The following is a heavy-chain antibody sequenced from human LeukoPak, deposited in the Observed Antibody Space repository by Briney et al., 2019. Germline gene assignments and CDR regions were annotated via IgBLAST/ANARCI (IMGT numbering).Heavy chain of an antibody. J-gene: IGHJ4*02. CDR2: ISSSGSTI. CDR1: GFTFSDYY. D-gene: IGHD3-10*01. V-gene: IGHV3-11*04. Sequence: PGGSLRLSCAASGFTFSDYYMSWIRQAPGKGLEWVSYISSSGSTIYYADSVKGRFTISRDNAKNSLYLQMNSLRAEDTAVYYCARASPYGSGSPLIDYWGQGTLVTVSS. CDR3: ARASPYGSGSPLIDY.